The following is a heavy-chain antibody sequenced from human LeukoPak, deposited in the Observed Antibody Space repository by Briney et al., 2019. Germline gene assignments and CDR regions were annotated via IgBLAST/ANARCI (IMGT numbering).Heavy chain of an antibody. CDR3: ARDEKTYYDFWSGNIPGAFDI. Sequence: PSQTLSLTCTVSGGSISSGDYYWSWIRQPPGKGLEWIGYIYYGGSTYYNPSLKSRVTISVDTSKNQFSPKLSSVTAADTAVYYCARDEKTYYDFWSGNIPGAFDIWGQGTMVTVSS. D-gene: IGHD3-3*01. CDR1: GGSISSGDYY. J-gene: IGHJ3*02. V-gene: IGHV4-30-4*08. CDR2: IYYGGST.